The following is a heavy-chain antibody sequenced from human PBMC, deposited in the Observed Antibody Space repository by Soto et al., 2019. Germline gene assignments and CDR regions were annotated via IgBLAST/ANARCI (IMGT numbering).Heavy chain of an antibody. CDR1: GFAFSSYW. Sequence: GGSLRLSCGASGFAFSSYWMHWVRQVPGKGLVWVSRINGDGSDIKYADSVKGRFTISRDNAKNSLYLQMNSLRAEDTAVYYCARESRSSSWLSPWYFDLWGRGTLVTVSS. CDR2: INGDGSDI. CDR3: ARESRSSSWLSPWYFDL. V-gene: IGHV3-74*03. J-gene: IGHJ2*01. D-gene: IGHD6-13*01.